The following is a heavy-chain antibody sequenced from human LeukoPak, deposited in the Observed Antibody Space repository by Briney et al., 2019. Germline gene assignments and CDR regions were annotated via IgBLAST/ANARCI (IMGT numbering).Heavy chain of an antibody. CDR1: GFIFNTYA. Sequence: YPGGSLRLSCAASGFIFNTYAMVWVRQAPGRRLEWVSAVTGNSGYTYYADSVKGRFTISRDNSRNSLYLQMTSLRAEDTAVYYCARRFHTTAPFDYWGQGTLVTVSS. CDR3: ARRFHTTAPFDY. V-gene: IGHV3-23*01. D-gene: IGHD1-14*01. CDR2: VTGNSGYT. J-gene: IGHJ4*02.